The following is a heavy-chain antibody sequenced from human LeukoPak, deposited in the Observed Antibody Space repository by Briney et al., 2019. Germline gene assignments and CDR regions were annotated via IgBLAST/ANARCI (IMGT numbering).Heavy chain of an antibody. Sequence: GGSMTLSCAASGFTVSSYAMTWVRQAPGKGLEWVSGMSGSGGSTYYADSVKGRFTISRDNSKITLYLQMNSLRAEDTAVYYCAREYRYFDYWGQGTLVTVS. J-gene: IGHJ4*02. D-gene: IGHD2/OR15-2a*01. CDR2: MSGSGGST. V-gene: IGHV3-23*01. CDR3: AREYRYFDY. CDR1: GFTVSSYA.